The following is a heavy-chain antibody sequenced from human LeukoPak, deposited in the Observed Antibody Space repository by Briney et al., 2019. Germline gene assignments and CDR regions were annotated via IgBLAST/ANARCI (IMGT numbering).Heavy chain of an antibody. Sequence: GGSLRLSCAASGFTLSSYAMSWVRQGPGKGLEWVSAISVSGNTYHADSVKGRFTISRDSSKNTLFLQMNRLRPEDAAVYYCAKAPVTTCRGAFCYPFDYWGLGTLVTVSS. V-gene: IGHV3-23*01. D-gene: IGHD2-15*01. J-gene: IGHJ4*02. CDR1: GFTLSSYA. CDR3: AKAPVTTCRGAFCYPFDY. CDR2: ISVSGNT.